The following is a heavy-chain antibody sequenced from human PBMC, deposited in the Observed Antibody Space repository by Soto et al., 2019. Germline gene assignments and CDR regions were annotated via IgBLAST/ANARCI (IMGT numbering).Heavy chain of an antibody. V-gene: IGHV4-59*01. J-gene: IGHJ4*02. CDR3: SRYFGAARLDY. Sequence: QVQLQESGPGLVKPSETLSLTCTVSGGSISSYYWSWIRQPPGKGLEWIGYIYYSGSTNYNPSLKSRVTISVDTSKNQFSLRLRSVTAADTAVDYWSRYFGAARLDYWGQGTLVTVSS. D-gene: IGHD6-6*01. CDR2: IYYSGST. CDR1: GGSISSYY.